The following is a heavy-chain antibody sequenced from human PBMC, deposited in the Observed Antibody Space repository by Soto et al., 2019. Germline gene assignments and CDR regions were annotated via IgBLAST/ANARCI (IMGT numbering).Heavy chain of an antibody. CDR3: ARDQQWLVRFYFDF. CDR2: IWYDGSNK. J-gene: IGHJ4*02. CDR1: GFTFSSYG. D-gene: IGHD6-19*01. Sequence: PVGSLRLSCAASGFTFSSYGMHWVRQAPGKGLEWVAVIWYDGSNKYYADSVKGRFTNSRDNSKNTLYLQMNSLRAEDTAVYYCARDQQWLVRFYFDFWGQGTLVTVSS. V-gene: IGHV3-33*01.